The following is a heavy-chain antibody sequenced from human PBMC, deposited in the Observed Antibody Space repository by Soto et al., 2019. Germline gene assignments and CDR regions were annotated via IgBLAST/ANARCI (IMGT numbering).Heavy chain of an antibody. CDR2: ISSSSSTI. V-gene: IGHV3-48*02. Sequence: GGSLRLSCAASGFTFSSYSMNWVRQAPGKGLEWVSYISSSSSTIYYADSVKGRFTISRDNAKNSLYLQVNSLRDEDTAVYYCARGLYYYNSRGYWGYWGQGTLVTVSS. CDR3: ARGLYYYNSRGYWGY. D-gene: IGHD3-22*01. J-gene: IGHJ4*02. CDR1: GFTFSSYS.